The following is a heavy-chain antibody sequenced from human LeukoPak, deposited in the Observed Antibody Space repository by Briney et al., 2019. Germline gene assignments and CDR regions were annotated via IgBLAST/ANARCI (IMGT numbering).Heavy chain of an antibody. CDR1: GFTFSNYA. Sequence: PGGSLRLSCVDSGFTFSNYAMSWVRRAPGGGLEWVSAISGSGGNTYYADSVKGRLTISRDNSRNTPFLQINSLRDEDTAVYYCAKAGGLDHYYYMDVWGKGTTVTVSS. V-gene: IGHV3-23*01. CDR3: AKAGGLDHYYYMDV. CDR2: ISGSGGNT. J-gene: IGHJ6*03.